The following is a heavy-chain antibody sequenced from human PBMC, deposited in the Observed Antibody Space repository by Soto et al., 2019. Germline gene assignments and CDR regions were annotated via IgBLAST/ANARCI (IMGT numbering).Heavy chain of an antibody. CDR1: GYTFTSYD. D-gene: IGHD6-19*01. Sequence: ASVKVSCKASGYTFTSYDINWVRQATGQGLEWMGWMNPNSGNTGYAQKFQGRVTMTRNTSISTAYMELSSLRSEDTAVYYCARSRETGYSSGWRPYHYGMSVSGQGTTVTVS. CDR3: ARSRETGYSSGWRPYHYGMSV. J-gene: IGHJ6*02. V-gene: IGHV1-8*01. CDR2: MNPNSGNT.